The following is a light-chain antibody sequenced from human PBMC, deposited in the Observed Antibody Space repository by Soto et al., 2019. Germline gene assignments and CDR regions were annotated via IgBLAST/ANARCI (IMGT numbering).Light chain of an antibody. CDR2: SAS. J-gene: IGKJ2*01. Sequence: TVLTQSPDTLSLSPGERATLSCRASQSVSGSYLAWYQQKPGQAPRLLIYSASSRATGIPDRFSGSGSGTDFTLTISRLEPEDFAVYYCQQYGNSPYTFGQGTKVDIK. CDR3: QQYGNSPYT. CDR1: QSVSGSY. V-gene: IGKV3-20*01.